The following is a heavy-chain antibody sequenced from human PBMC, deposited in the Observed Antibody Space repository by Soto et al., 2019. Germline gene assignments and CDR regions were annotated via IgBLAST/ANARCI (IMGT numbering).Heavy chain of an antibody. CDR3: ARLHSHGTYGMDV. V-gene: IGHV1-8*01. J-gene: IGHJ6*02. D-gene: IGHD5-18*01. CDR1: GYSFTSYD. CDR2: MNPNSGNT. Sequence: XAVKVSCKASGYSFTSYDINWVRQATGQGLEWMGWMNPNSGNTGYAQKFQCRVTITADESTKTAYMELSTLRSEDTAVYYCARLHSHGTYGMDVWGQGTTVTVSS.